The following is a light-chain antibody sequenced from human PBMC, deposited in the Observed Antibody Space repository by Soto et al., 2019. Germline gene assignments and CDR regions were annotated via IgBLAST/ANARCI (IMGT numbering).Light chain of an antibody. CDR3: QQYSHLIT. J-gene: IGKJ5*01. V-gene: IGKV3-15*01. CDR2: GAS. Sequence: IVMPQSPATLSVSPGETATLSCRASQSVSNNVAWYQQKPGQAPRLLILGASTRATGIPARFSGSGSGTEFTLSISSLQPEDIATYYCQQYSHLITFGQGTRLEIK. CDR1: QSVSNN.